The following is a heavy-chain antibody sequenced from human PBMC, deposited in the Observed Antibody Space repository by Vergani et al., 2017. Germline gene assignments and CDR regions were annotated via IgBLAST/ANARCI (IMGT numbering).Heavy chain of an antibody. D-gene: IGHD3-22*01. CDR2: INSEGSST. J-gene: IGHJ6*02. Sequence: EVQLVESGGGLVQPGGSLRLSCAASGFTFSSYWMHWVRQAPGKGLVWVSRINSEGSSTSYADSVKGRFSISRDNAKNTLYLQMNSLRAEDTAVYYCARKHISNYYDSSGYYYMGYYYGMDVWGQGTTVTVSS. V-gene: IGHV3-74*01. CDR3: ARKHISNYYDSSGYYYMGYYYGMDV. CDR1: GFTFSSYW.